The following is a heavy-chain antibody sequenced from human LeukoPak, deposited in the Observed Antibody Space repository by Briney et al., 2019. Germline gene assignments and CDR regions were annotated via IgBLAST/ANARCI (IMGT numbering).Heavy chain of an antibody. J-gene: IGHJ4*02. D-gene: IGHD5-18*01. V-gene: IGHV3-21*01. CDR1: GFTFSSYS. Sequence: TGGSLRLSCAASGFTFSSYSMNWVRQAPGKGLEWVSSISSSSSYIYYADSVKGRFTISRDNAKNSLYLQMNSLRAEDTAVYYCARDSRIGYGYSYGYYFDYWGQGTLVTVSS. CDR3: ARDSRIGYGYSYGYYFDY. CDR2: ISSSSSYI.